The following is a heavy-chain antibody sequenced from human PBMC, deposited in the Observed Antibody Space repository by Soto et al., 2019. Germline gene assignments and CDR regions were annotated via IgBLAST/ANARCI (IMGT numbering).Heavy chain of an antibody. J-gene: IGHJ4*02. CDR1: GGSISSGGHS. V-gene: IGHV4-30-2*01. D-gene: IGHD2-2*01. Sequence: SETLSLTCAVSGGSISSGGHSWSWIRQPPGKGQEWIGYIYHSGSTYYNQSLKSRVTISIDRSKNQFSLKLSSVTAADTAVYYCARVPDYGGQGILVTVSS. CDR2: IYHSGST. CDR3: ARVPDY.